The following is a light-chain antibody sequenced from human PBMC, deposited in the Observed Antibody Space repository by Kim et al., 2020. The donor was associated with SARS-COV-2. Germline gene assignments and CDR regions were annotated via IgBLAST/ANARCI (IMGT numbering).Light chain of an antibody. CDR3: HQYNSWPPIT. Sequence: EIVMTQSPATLSVSPGERATLSCRASQSVSSHLGWYQQKPGQAPRLLIYDTSTRATGVPARFSGSGSGTEFTLTISSLQSEDFAVYYCHQYNSWPPITFGQGTRLEIK. CDR1: QSVSSH. V-gene: IGKV3-15*01. J-gene: IGKJ5*01. CDR2: DTS.